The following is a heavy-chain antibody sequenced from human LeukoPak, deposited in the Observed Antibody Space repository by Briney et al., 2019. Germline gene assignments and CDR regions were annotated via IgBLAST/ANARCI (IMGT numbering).Heavy chain of an antibody. CDR3: AKATSGSFMDFYGLAV. Sequence: PGRSLRLSCAASGFTFSTYGLHWVRQAPGKGLEWVAVISYDGNNKYYEDSVKGRFTISRDNSKNTLFLQMNSLRTEDTAVYYCAKATSGSFMDFYGLAVWGQGTTVAVSS. J-gene: IGHJ6*02. CDR2: ISYDGNNK. D-gene: IGHD1-26*01. V-gene: IGHV3-30*18. CDR1: GFTFSTYG.